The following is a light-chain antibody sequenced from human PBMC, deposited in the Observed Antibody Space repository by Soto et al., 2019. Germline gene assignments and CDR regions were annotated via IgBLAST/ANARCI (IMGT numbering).Light chain of an antibody. CDR2: DTS. J-gene: IGLJ2*01. Sequence: QAVVTQEPSLTVYPGGTVTLTCGSSTGAVTSGHYPYWFQQKPGQAPRTLIFDTSNKHSYTPARFSGSLLGGKAALTLSGAQPEDEADYYCLLSYSAIGVFGGGTKRTVL. CDR3: LLSYSAIGV. CDR1: TGAVTSGHY. V-gene: IGLV7-46*01.